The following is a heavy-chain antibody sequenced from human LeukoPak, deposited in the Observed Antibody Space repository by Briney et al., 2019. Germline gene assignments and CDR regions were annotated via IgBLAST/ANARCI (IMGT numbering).Heavy chain of an antibody. CDR3: HHNDYDSSGYYSDY. CDR1: GFTFSSYA. J-gene: IGHJ4*02. Sequence: GGSLRLSCAASGFTFSSYAMSWVRQAPGKGLEWVGRIKSKTDGGTTDYAAPVKGRFTISRDDSKNTLYLQMNSLKTEDTAVYYCHHNDYDSSGYYSDYWGQGTLVTVSS. CDR2: IKSKTDGGTT. D-gene: IGHD3-22*01. V-gene: IGHV3-15*01.